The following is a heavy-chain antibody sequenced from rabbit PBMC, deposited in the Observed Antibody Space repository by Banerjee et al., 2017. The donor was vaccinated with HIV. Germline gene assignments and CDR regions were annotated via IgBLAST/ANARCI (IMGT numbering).Heavy chain of an antibody. J-gene: IGHJ4*01. Sequence: QSLEESGGDLVKPGASLTLTCSASGFSFSSDGISWVRQAPGKGLEWIACINTNSGNAVYASWAKGRFTISKTSWTTVTLQMTSLTAADTATYFCARDLAGVIGWNFNLWGPGTLVTVS. D-gene: IGHD4-1*01. CDR3: ARDLAGVIGWNFNL. CDR1: GFSFSSDG. CDR2: INTNSGNA. V-gene: IGHV1S40*01.